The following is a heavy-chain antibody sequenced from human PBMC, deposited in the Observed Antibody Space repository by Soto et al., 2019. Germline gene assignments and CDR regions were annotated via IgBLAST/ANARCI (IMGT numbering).Heavy chain of an antibody. Sequence: GGSLRLSCAASAFTFSSYDMPLGRQATGKGLEWVSAIGTAGDAYYPGSVKGRFTISRENAKNSSYLQMNSLRAGDTAVYYCARAPVNLGGMDVWGQGTTVTVSS. V-gene: IGHV3-13*01. CDR2: IGTAGDA. CDR3: ARAPVNLGGMDV. CDR1: AFTFSSYD. J-gene: IGHJ6*02.